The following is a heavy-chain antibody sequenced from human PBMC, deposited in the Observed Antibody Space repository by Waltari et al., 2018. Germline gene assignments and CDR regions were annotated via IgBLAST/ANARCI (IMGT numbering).Heavy chain of an antibody. J-gene: IGHJ4*02. CDR1: GGSLRGYY. Sequence: QVQLQQWGAGLLKPSETLSLTCAVYGGSLRGYYWSWIRQPPGKGLEWIGEINHSGSTNYNPSLKSRVTISVDTSKNQFSLKLSSVTAADTAVYYCARTGTSSSSPFDYWGQGTLVTVSS. CDR3: ARTGTSSSSPFDY. CDR2: INHSGST. D-gene: IGHD6-6*01. V-gene: IGHV4-34*01.